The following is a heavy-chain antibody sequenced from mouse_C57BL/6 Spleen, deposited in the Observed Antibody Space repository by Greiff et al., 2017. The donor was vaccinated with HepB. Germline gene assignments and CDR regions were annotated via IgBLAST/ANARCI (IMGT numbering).Heavy chain of an antibody. CDR1: GYTFTDYN. D-gene: IGHD2-3*01. J-gene: IGHJ3*01. CDR3: ARDDGYYVAWFAY. V-gene: IGHV1-22*01. Sequence: DVQLQESGPELVKPGASVKMSCKASGYTFTDYNMHWVKQSHGKSLEWIGYINPNNGGTSYNQKFKGKATLTVNKSSSTAYMELRSLTSEDSAVYYCARDDGYYVAWFAYWGQGTLVTVSA. CDR2: INPNNGGT.